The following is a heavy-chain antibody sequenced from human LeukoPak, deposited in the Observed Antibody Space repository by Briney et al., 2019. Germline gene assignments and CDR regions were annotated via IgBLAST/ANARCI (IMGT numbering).Heavy chain of an antibody. D-gene: IGHD3-22*01. J-gene: IGHJ4*02. CDR2: IWYDGSNK. CDR1: GFTFSNYG. CDR3: SRDFHGYYDH. V-gene: IGHV3-33*01. Sequence: GGSLRLSCAASGFTFSNYGMHWVRQAPGKGLEWVAYIWYDGSNKYYTDSVKGRFTISRDNAKDTLYLQMNSLRAEDTALYYCSRDFHGYYDHWGQGTLVTVSS.